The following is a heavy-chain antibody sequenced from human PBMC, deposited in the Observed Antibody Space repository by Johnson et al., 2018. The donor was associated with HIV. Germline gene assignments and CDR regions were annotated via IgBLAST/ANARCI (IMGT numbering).Heavy chain of an antibody. CDR2: TQYDGSNK. D-gene: IGHD1-7*01. CDR1: GFTFSDYY. CDR3: AREKLELGIDAFDI. Sequence: QVQLVESGGGLVKPGGSLRLSCAASGFTFSDYYMSWIRQAPGKGLEWVAFTQYDGSNKYYADSMKGRFTISRDNSKKTLYLQMNSLRAEDTAVYYCAREKLELGIDAFDIWGQGTMVTVSS. J-gene: IGHJ3*02. V-gene: IGHV3-30*02.